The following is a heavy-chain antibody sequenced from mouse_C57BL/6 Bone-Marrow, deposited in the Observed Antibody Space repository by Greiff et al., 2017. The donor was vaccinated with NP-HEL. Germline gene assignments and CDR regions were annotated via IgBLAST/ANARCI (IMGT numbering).Heavy chain of an antibody. V-gene: IGHV1-26*01. J-gene: IGHJ2*01. CDR1: GYTFTDYY. CDR2: INPNNGGT. Sequence: VQLQQSGPELVKPGASVKISCKASGYTFTDYYMNWVKQSHGKSLEWIGDINPNNGGTSYNQKFKGKATLTVDKSSSTAYMELRSLTSEDSAVYYCARNYSSWGQGTTLTVSS. CDR3: ARNYSS. D-gene: IGHD2-5*01.